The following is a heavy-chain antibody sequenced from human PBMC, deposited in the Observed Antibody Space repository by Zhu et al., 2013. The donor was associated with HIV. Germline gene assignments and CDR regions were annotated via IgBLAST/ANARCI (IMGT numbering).Heavy chain of an antibody. V-gene: IGHV1-69*01. CDR3: ASRDFGDQISLGLSYYYYYYMDV. Sequence: VQLVQSGAEVKKPGSSVKVSCKASGGTFSSYAISWVRQAPGQGLEWMGGIIPIFGTASYAQKFQGRVTITADESTSTAYMELSSLRSEDTAVYYCASRDFGDQISLGLSYYYYYYMDVWGKGTTVTVSS. CDR2: IIPIFGTA. CDR1: GGTFSSYA. J-gene: IGHJ6*03. D-gene: IGHD3-16*02.